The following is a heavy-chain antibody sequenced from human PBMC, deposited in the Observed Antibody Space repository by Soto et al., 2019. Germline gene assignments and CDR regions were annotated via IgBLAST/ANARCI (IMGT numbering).Heavy chain of an antibody. CDR3: ARGGIAVAGAVGIKTFDY. D-gene: IGHD6-19*01. V-gene: IGHV3-21*01. CDR2: ISSSTTYI. Sequence: EVQLVESGGGLVKPGGSLRLSCAASGFTFSSYSMNWVRRAPGKGLEWVASISSSTTYIYYADSVKGRFTISRDNAKNSRSLPMTSLRAEDTAMYYCARGGIAVAGAVGIKTFDYWGQGILVTVSS. CDR1: GFTFSSYS. J-gene: IGHJ4*02.